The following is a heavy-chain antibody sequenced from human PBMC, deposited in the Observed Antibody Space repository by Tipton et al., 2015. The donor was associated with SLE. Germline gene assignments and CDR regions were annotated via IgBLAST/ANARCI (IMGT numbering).Heavy chain of an antibody. V-gene: IGHV4-4*02. CDR2: IYQSGSSGST. Sequence: TLSLTCDVSGGSISSSNWWSWVRQPPGKGLEWIGEIYQSGSSGSTNYNPSLKSRVTISVDTSKNQFSLKLSSVTAADTAVYYCARGSWGSDAFDIWGQGTVVTVSS. CDR1: GGSISSSNW. J-gene: IGHJ3*02. CDR3: ARGSWGSDAFDI. D-gene: IGHD3-10*01.